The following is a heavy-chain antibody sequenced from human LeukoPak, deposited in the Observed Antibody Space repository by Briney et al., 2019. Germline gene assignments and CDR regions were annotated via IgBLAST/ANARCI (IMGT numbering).Heavy chain of an antibody. CDR3: ARDHSYYDSSGYYYVPFDY. CDR1: GGSISSGSYY. J-gene: IGHJ4*02. D-gene: IGHD3-22*01. CDR2: IYTSGST. V-gene: IGHV4-61*02. Sequence: SQTLSLTCTVSGGSISSGSYYWSWIRQPAGKGLEWIGRIYTSGSTNYNPSLKSRVTISVGTSKNQFSLKLSSVTAADTAVYYCARDHSYYDSSGYYYVPFDYWGQGTLVTVSS.